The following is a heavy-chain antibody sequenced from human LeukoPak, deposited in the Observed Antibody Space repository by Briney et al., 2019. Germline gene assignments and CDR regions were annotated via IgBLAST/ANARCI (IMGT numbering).Heavy chain of an antibody. CDR3: AREGIAAAGTWFDP. CDR2: IIPIFGTA. Sequence: SVKVSCKASGYTFINYYMHWVRQAPGQGLEWMGGIIPIFGTANYAQKFQGRVTITADESTSTACMELSSLRSEDTAVYYCAREGIAAAGTWFDPWGQGTLVTVSS. V-gene: IGHV1-69*13. J-gene: IGHJ5*02. D-gene: IGHD6-13*01. CDR1: GYTFINYY.